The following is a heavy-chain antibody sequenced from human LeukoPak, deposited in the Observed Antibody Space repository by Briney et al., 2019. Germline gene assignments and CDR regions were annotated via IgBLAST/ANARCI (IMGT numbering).Heavy chain of an antibody. D-gene: IGHD3-22*01. CDR1: GFTFSSYG. V-gene: IGHV3-23*01. Sequence: GGTLRLSCAASGFTFSSYGMSWVRQAPGKGLEWVSAISGSGGSTYYADSVKGRFTISRDNSKNTLYLQMNSLRAEDTAVYYCAREPDSSGYYGQYYFDYWGQGTLVTVSS. CDR2: ISGSGGST. J-gene: IGHJ4*02. CDR3: AREPDSSGYYGQYYFDY.